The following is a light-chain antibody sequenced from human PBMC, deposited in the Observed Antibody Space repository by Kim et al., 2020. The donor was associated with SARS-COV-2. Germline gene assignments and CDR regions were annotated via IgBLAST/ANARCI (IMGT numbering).Light chain of an antibody. J-gene: IGLJ1*01. CDR1: RSDVCGYNY. Sequence: PGQSITIPCTGTRSDVCGYNYVSCYQKHPVNAPKFMIYDVSKRPSGVSTRFSGSKSGNTSFLTISGLQAEDEADYSCSSYTSSRHVFATGTKVT. CDR2: DVS. CDR3: SSYTSSRHV. V-gene: IGLV2-14*04.